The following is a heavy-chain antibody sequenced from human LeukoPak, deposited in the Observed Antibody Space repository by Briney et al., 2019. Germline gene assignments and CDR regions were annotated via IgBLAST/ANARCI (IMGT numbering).Heavy chain of an antibody. D-gene: IGHD4-17*01. Sequence: ASVKVSCKASGGTFSSYAITWVRQAPGQGLEWMGWISANNGDTKYGLKVRGRVTLTIDTSTTTAYMEMRSLTFDDTAVYYCAREVGGYGDYGVDYWGQGTLVTVSS. CDR2: ISANNGDT. CDR1: GGTFSSYA. CDR3: AREVGGYGDYGVDY. V-gene: IGHV1-18*01. J-gene: IGHJ4*02.